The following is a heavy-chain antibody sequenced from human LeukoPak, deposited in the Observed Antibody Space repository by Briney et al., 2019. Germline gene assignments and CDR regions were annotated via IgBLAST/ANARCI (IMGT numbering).Heavy chain of an antibody. CDR2: ISYDGSNK. V-gene: IGHV3-30*18. Sequence: GGSLRLSCAASGFTFSSYGMHRVRQAPGKGLEWVAVISYDGSNKYYADSVKGRFTISRDNSKNTLYLQMNSLRAEDTAVYYCAKDQATYYDFWSGYYGHTNYWGQGTLVTVSS. J-gene: IGHJ4*02. CDR1: GFTFSSYG. D-gene: IGHD3-3*01. CDR3: AKDQATYYDFWSGYYGHTNY.